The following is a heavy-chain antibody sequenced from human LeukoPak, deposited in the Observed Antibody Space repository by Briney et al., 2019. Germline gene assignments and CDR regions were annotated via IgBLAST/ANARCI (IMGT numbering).Heavy chain of an antibody. CDR1: GFTFDDYT. CDR3: AKGGEWLVASAYYYYYMDV. CDR2: ISWDGGST. V-gene: IGHV3-43*01. D-gene: IGHD6-19*01. Sequence: GGSLRLSCAASGFTFDDYTMHWVRQAPGKGLEWVSLISWDGGSTYYADSVKGRFTISRDNSKNSLYLQMNSLRAEDTAVYYCAKGGEWLVASAYYYYYMDVWGKGTTVTISS. J-gene: IGHJ6*03.